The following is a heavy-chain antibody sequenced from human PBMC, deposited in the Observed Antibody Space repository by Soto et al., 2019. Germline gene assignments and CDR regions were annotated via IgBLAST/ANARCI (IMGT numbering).Heavy chain of an antibody. CDR1: GFPVGSNY. V-gene: IGHV3-53*01. D-gene: IGHD3-22*01. J-gene: IGHJ1*01. Sequence: PGGSHSLSCAASGFPVGSNYMSWVRQAPGKGLEWVSVIYSGGSTYYADSVKGRFTISRDNSKNTLYLQMNSLRAEDTAVYYCARDRVESGYPEYFQHWGQGTLVTVSS. CDR3: ARDRVESGYPEYFQH. CDR2: IYSGGST.